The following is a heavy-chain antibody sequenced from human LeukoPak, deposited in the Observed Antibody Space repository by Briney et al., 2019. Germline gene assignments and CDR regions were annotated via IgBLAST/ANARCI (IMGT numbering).Heavy chain of an antibody. J-gene: IGHJ3*02. CDR1: GGSISSGGHY. D-gene: IGHD3-10*01. CDR3: VSGIDAFDI. CDR2: IYYSGST. Sequence: SQTLSLTCAVSGGSISSGGHYWSCIRQHPGKGLEWIGYIYYSGSTYYNPPRKSGVTISVDTSKNQFSLKLSSVTPADTAVYYCVSGIDAFDIWGQGTIVTVSS. V-gene: IGHV4-31*11.